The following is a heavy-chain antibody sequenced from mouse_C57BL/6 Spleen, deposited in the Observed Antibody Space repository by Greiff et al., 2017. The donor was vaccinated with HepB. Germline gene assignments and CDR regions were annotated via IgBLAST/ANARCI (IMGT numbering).Heavy chain of an antibody. CDR1: GFTFSSYG. D-gene: IGHD1-1*01. CDR2: ISSGGSYT. CDR3: ARRDYGSSSYFDY. Sequence: VKLMESGGDLVKPGGSLKLSCAASGFTFSSYGMSWVRQTPDKRLEWVATISSGGSYTYYPDSVKGRFTISRDNAKNTLYLQMSSLKSEDTAMYYCARRDYGSSSYFDYWGQGTTLTVSS. V-gene: IGHV5-6*02. J-gene: IGHJ2*01.